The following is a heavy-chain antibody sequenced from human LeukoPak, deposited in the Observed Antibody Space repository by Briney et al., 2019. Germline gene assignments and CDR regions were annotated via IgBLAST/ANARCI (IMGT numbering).Heavy chain of an antibody. J-gene: IGHJ4*02. CDR2: IYYSGST. CDR3: ARDGGSDSSGYHY. V-gene: IGHV4-30-4*08. Sequence: SETLSLTCTVSGGSISSGDHYWSWIRQPPGKGLEWIGYIYYSGSTYYNPSLKSRVTISVDTSKNQFSLKLSSVTAADTAVYYCARDGGSDSSGYHYWGQGTLVTVSS. CDR1: GGSISSGDHY. D-gene: IGHD3-22*01.